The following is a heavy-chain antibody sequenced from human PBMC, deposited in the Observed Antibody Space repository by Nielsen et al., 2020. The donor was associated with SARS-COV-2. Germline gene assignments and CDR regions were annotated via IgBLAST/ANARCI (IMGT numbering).Heavy chain of an antibody. CDR1: GFSFSTSW. CDR3: LQGGAS. J-gene: IGHJ5*02. V-gene: IGHV3-7*05. Sequence: EGSLRLSCAASGFSFSTSWMNWVRQGPGKRLEWVANINPDGSMKRHVDSVMGRFTISRDNARDSLYLQMNNLRAEDTAIYYCLQGGASWGQGTLVTVSS. D-gene: IGHD1-1*01. CDR2: INPDGSMK.